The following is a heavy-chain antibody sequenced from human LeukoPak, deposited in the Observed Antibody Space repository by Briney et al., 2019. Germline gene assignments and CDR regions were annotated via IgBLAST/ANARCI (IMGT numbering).Heavy chain of an antibody. CDR2: IYYSGST. Sequence: SQTLALTCTVSGRSLSSCDYHWSWIRQPPGRGLEWIGYIYYSGSTYYNPPLKSRLTISVDTSKNQFSLKLSSVTAADTAVYYCARETRGAFDIWGQGTMVTVSS. CDR1: GRSLSSCDYH. CDR3: ARETRGAFDI. V-gene: IGHV4-30-4*08. J-gene: IGHJ3*02. D-gene: IGHD3-10*01.